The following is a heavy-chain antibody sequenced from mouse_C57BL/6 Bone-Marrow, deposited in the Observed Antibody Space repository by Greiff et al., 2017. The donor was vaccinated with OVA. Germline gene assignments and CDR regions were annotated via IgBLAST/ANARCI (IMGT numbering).Heavy chain of an antibody. CDR3: AREGSTVHYAMDY. J-gene: IGHJ4*01. Sequence: VKLVESGAELVRPGTSVKMSCKASGYTFTNYWIGWAKQRPGHGLEWIGDIYPGGGYTNYNEKFKGKATLTADKSSSTAYMQFSSLTSEDSAIYYCAREGSTVHYAMDYWGQGTSVTVSS. V-gene: IGHV1-63*01. D-gene: IGHD1-1*01. CDR1: GYTFTNYW. CDR2: IYPGGGYT.